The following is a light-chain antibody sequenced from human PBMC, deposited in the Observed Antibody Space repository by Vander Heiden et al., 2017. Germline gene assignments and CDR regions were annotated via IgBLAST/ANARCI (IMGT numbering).Light chain of an antibody. Sequence: EIVLTQSPATLSLSPGERATLSCRASQSVGSYLAWYQQKPGQPPRLLIYETSNRASGIPARFTGSGSGTDFTLTISSLEPEDFAVYYCQQSFNWPPYTFGQGTKLEIK. CDR1: QSVGSY. J-gene: IGKJ2*01. CDR2: ETS. V-gene: IGKV3-11*01. CDR3: QQSFNWPPYT.